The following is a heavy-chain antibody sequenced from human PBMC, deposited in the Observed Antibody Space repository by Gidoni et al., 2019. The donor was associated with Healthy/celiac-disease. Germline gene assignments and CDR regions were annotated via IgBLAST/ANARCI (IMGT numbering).Heavy chain of an antibody. Sequence: QVQLVQSGAEVKKPGSSVKVSCKASGGTFSSYAISWVRQAPGQGLEWMGRIIPILGIANYAQKFQGRVTITADKSTSTAYMELSSLRSEDTAVYYCARVLYSSGWYGYFQHWGQGTLVTVSS. D-gene: IGHD6-19*01. CDR2: IIPILGIA. V-gene: IGHV1-69*04. CDR3: ARVLYSSGWYGYFQH. CDR1: GGTFSSYA. J-gene: IGHJ1*01.